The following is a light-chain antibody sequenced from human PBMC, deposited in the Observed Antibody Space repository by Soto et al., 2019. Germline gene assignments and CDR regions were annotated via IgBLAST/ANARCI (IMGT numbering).Light chain of an antibody. CDR3: SSYAGSNTVWV. J-gene: IGLJ3*02. CDR1: SSDVGIYNY. V-gene: IGLV2-8*01. CDR2: EVT. Sequence: QAVVTQPPSASGSRGQSVTISCTGTSSDVGIYNYVSWYQQHPGKVPKLMIYEVTKRPSGVPDRFSGSKSGYTASLTVSGLQPEDEADYYCSSYAGSNTVWVFGGGTKLTVL.